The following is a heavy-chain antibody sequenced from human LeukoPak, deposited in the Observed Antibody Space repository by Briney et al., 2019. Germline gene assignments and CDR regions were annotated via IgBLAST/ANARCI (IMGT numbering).Heavy chain of an antibody. CDR2: IYPGDSDT. D-gene: IGHD4-11*01. V-gene: IGHV5-51*01. CDR1: GYSFTNYW. Sequence: GESLKISCKGSGYSFTNYWIDWVRQVPGKGLEWMGIIYPGDSDTRYSPSFQGQVTISADKSISTAYLQWSSLKASDTAMYYCARQGPNYRIDYWGQGTLVTVSS. J-gene: IGHJ4*02. CDR3: ARQGPNYRIDY.